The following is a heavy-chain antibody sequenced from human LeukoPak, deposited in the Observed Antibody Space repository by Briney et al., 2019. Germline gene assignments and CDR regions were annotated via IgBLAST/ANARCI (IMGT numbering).Heavy chain of an antibody. V-gene: IGHV3-66*02. CDR1: GFTVSSNY. J-gene: IGHJ5*02. CDR2: IYSGGST. CDR3: ARDSSGFDP. D-gene: IGHD2-15*01. Sequence: GESLRLSCAASGFTVSSNYMSWVRQAQGKGLEWVSVIYSGGSTYYADSVKGRFTISRDNPKNTLYLQMNSLRAEDTAVYYCARDSSGFDPWGQGTLVTVSS.